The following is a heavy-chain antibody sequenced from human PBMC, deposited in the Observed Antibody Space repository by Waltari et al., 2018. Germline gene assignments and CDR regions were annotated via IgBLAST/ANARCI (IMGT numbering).Heavy chain of an antibody. CDR2: IYSGAST. CDR1: VFAVSDNY. D-gene: IGHD2-15*01. Sequence: EVQLVETGGGFIQPGGSLRLSCAVSVFAVSDNYMSWVRQAPGKGLEWVSVIYSGASTYYADSVKGRFTISRDTSKNTVYLQMNSLRGEDTAVYFCASHYCSGGSCYFDYWGQGTLVTVSS. J-gene: IGHJ4*02. CDR3: ASHYCSGGSCYFDY. V-gene: IGHV3-53*02.